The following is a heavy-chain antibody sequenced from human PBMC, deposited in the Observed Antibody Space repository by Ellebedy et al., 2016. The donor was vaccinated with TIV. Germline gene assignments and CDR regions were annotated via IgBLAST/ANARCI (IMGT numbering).Heavy chain of an antibody. CDR1: GGSVSTTRYY. CDR2: VYYSGSP. CDR3: ARIDSWQPIDD. V-gene: IGHV4-39*02. Sequence: MPSETLSLTCSVSGGSVSTTRYYWAWIRQPPGKGLEWIGSVYYSGSPYYNPSFKSRVTLSADTSTNHFSLNLTSVTAADTAVYYCARIDSWQPIDDWGQGILVTVSS. J-gene: IGHJ4*02. D-gene: IGHD3-9*01.